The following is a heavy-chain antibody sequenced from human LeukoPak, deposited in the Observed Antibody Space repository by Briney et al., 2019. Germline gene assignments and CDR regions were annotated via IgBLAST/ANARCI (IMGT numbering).Heavy chain of an antibody. D-gene: IGHD6-19*01. J-gene: IGHJ5*02. CDR1: GFTFDDYA. CDR3: AKDSSGWSFNWFDP. CDR2: ISWNSGSI. V-gene: IGHV3-9*01. Sequence: GRSLRLSCAASGFTFDDYAMHWVRQAPGKGLEWVSGISWNSGSIGYADSVKGRFTISRDNAKNSLHLQMNSLRAEDTALYYCAKDSSGWSFNWFDPWGQGTLVTVSS.